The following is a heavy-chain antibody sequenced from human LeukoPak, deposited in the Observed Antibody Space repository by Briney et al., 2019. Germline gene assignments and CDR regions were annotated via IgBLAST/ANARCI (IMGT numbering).Heavy chain of an antibody. Sequence: GGSLRLSCAVSGFSVRTNFMSWVRQAPGKGLEWVSVIYTGGGTDHADSVKGRFTTSRDNSKNTVFLQMNSLRAEDTAVYYCARVLSGRGSLYYYYYMDVWGKGTTVTISS. D-gene: IGHD2-15*01. CDR3: ARVLSGRGSLYYYYYMDV. V-gene: IGHV3-53*01. CDR2: IYTGGGT. J-gene: IGHJ6*03. CDR1: GFSVRTNF.